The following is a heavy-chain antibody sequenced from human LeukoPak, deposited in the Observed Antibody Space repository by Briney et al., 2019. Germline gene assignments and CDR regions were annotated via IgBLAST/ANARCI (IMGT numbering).Heavy chain of an antibody. J-gene: IGHJ4*02. CDR2: ISSNGGST. Sequence: GGSLRLSCSASGFTFSSYDMHWVRQAPGKGLEYVSAISSNGGSTYYADSVKGRFTISRDNSKNTLYFQMSSLRAEDTAVYYCVKEGSIVVVPAAMGSYFDYWGQGTLVTVSS. D-gene: IGHD2-2*01. CDR3: VKEGSIVVVPAAMGSYFDY. CDR1: GFTFSSYD. V-gene: IGHV3-64*05.